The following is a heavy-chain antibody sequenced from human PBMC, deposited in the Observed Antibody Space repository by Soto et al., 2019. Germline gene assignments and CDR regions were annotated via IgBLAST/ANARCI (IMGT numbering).Heavy chain of an antibody. CDR2: ISAYNGNT. D-gene: IGHD3-22*01. CDR3: ARDGDYYDSSGYHHDAFDI. CDR1: GYTFTSYG. Sequence: ASVKVSCKASGYTFTSYGISWVRQAPGQGLEWMGWISAYNGNTNYAQKLQGRVTMTTDTSTSTAYMELGSLRSDDTAVYYCARDGDYYDSSGYHHDAFDIWGQGTMVTVSS. V-gene: IGHV1-18*01. J-gene: IGHJ3*02.